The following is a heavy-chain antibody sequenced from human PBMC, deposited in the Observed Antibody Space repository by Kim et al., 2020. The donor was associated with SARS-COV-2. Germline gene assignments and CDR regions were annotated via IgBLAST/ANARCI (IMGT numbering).Heavy chain of an antibody. CDR3: ASAMDFDGLMGLPRDNFDY. CDR1: GYTFTSYG. Sequence: ASVKVSCKASGYTFTSYGISWVRQAPGQGLEWMGWISAYNGNTNYAQKLQGRVTMTTDTSTSTAYMELRSLRSDDTAVYYCASAMDFDGLMGLPRDNFDYWGEGTLVTVSS. J-gene: IGHJ4*02. V-gene: IGHV1-18*04. CDR2: ISAYNGNT. D-gene: IGHD3-9*01.